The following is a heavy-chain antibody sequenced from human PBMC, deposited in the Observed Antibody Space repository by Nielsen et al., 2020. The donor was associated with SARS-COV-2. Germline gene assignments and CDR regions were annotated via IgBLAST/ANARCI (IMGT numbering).Heavy chain of an antibody. CDR3: ARRALLWFGEPHLLGY. D-gene: IGHD3-10*01. V-gene: IGHV7-4-1*02. CDR2: INTNTGNP. J-gene: IGHJ4*02. CDR1: GYTFTSYA. Sequence: ASVKVSCKASGYTFTSYAMNWVRQGPGQGLEWMGWINTNTGNPTYAQGFTGRFVFSLDTSVSTAYLQISSLKAEDTAVYYCARRALLWFGEPHLLGYWGQGTLVTVSS.